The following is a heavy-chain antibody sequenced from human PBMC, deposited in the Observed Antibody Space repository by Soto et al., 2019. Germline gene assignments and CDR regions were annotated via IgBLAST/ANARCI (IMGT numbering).Heavy chain of an antibody. V-gene: IGHV3-7*01. CDR1: GFTFSSYW. CDR2: IKQEGSEK. CDR3: ARLTGITGTGRDAFDI. J-gene: IGHJ3*02. Sequence: EVQLVESGGGLVQPGGSLRLSCAASGFTFSSYWMSWVRQAPGKGLEWVANIKQEGSEKYYVDSVKGRFTISRDNAKNSLYLQMNSLRAEDTAVYYCARLTGITGTGRDAFDIWGQGTMVTVSS. D-gene: IGHD1-20*01.